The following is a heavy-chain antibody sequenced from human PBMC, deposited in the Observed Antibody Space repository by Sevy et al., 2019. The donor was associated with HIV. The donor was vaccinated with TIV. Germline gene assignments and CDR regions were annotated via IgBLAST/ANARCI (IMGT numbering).Heavy chain of an antibody. Sequence: GGSLRLSCAASGFTVSSNYMSWVRQAPGKGLEWVAVISYDGSYKNYGDSVKGRFTISRDNSKNTLYLQMDSLRAEDTAVFYCAKGPFGGNDFASWGQGTLVTVSS. D-gene: IGHD2-15*01. CDR3: AKGPFGGNDFAS. J-gene: IGHJ4*02. V-gene: IGHV3-30*18. CDR2: ISYDGSYK. CDR1: GFTVSSNY.